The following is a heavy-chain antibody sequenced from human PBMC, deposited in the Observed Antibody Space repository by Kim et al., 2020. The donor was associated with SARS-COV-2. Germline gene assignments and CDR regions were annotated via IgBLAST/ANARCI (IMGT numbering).Heavy chain of an antibody. CDR2: INSDGSST. CDR3: ARGMSLGL. CDR1: GFTFSNYW. V-gene: IGHV3-74*01. J-gene: IGHJ4*02. Sequence: GGSLRLSCAASGFTFSNYWMHWVRQAPGKGLVWVSHINSDGSSTSYADSVKGRFTVSRDNAKNTLYLQMNSLRAEDTAVYYCARGMSLGLWGQGTLVTVSS.